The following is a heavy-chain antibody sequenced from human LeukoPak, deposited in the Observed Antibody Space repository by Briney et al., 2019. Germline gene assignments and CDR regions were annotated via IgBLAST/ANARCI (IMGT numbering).Heavy chain of an antibody. V-gene: IGHV4-59*01. Sequence: SETLSLTCTVSGGSISSYYWSWIRQPPGKGLEWIGYIYYSGSINYNPSLKSRVTISVDTSKNQFSLKLSSVTAADTAVYYCARGITGTAHWGQGTLVTVSS. D-gene: IGHD1/OR15-1a*01. CDR3: ARGITGTAH. J-gene: IGHJ4*02. CDR1: GGSISSYY. CDR2: IYYSGSI.